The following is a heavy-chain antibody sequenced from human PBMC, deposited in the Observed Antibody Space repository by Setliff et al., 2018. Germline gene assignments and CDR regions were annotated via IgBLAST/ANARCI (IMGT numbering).Heavy chain of an antibody. Sequence: SETLSLTCTASGGSISSYYWSWIRQPAGKGLEWIGHIYIGGSANYNHSLKSRVTMSIDTSKNQFSLKLNSVTAADMAVYYCAREQWLDPPGYYYMDVWAKGTTVTVSS. J-gene: IGHJ6*03. CDR2: IYIGGSA. D-gene: IGHD6-19*01. V-gene: IGHV4-4*07. CDR1: GGSISSYY. CDR3: AREQWLDPPGYYYMDV.